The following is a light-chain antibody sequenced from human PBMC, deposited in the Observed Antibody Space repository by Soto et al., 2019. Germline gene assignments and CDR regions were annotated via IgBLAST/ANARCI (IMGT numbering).Light chain of an antibody. Sequence: QSALTQPPSASGTPGQRVTISCSGSSSSNGANRVSWYQQVPRTAPKLLIYGDDRRPSGVPDRFSGSKSGTSASLAISGLQSEDEADYYCASWDDSLDVFVFGNGTKVTVL. V-gene: IGLV1-44*01. J-gene: IGLJ1*01. CDR2: GDD. CDR3: ASWDDSLDVFV. CDR1: SSSNGANR.